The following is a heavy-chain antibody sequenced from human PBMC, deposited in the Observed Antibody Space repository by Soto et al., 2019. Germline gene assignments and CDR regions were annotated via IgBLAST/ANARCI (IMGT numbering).Heavy chain of an antibody. CDR2: ISGSGNYT. J-gene: IGHJ4*02. D-gene: IGHD4-4*01. V-gene: IGHV3-21*01. CDR3: AREGINNYNEYYFDS. Sequence: EVQLVESGGGLVKPGGSLRLSCAASGFTFSYYSMNWVRQAPGKGLEWVSSISGSGNYTHYADFLRGRFTISRDNAKTSLYLQMNSLRAEDTAVYYCAREGINNYNEYYFDSWGQGTVVTVSS. CDR1: GFTFSYYS.